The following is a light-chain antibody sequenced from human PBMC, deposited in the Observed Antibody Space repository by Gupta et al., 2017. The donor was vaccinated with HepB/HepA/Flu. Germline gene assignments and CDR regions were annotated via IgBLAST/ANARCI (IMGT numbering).Light chain of an antibody. Sequence: FMLTQPHSVSESPGEALPLACPRSSVSIANYYVQCFPPRPGSSPINIICEDNCRPAGVTGRFSGSIDSASKSASLTISGLKTEDEADYYCQCVDDSNRGVFGGGTRLTVL. CDR2: EDN. J-gene: IGLJ3*02. V-gene: IGLV6-57*01. CDR1: SVSIANYY. CDR3: QCVDDSNRGV.